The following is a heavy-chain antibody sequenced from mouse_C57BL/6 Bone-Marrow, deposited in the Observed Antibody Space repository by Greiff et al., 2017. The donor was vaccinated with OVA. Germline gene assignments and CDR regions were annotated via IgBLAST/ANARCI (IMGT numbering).Heavy chain of an antibody. CDR3: ARENFDY. Sequence: EVKLQESGGGLVQPGGSLKLSCAASGFTFSDYYMYWVRQTPEKRLEWVAYISNGGGSTYYPDTVKGRFTLSRDNAKNTLYLQMSRLKSEDTAMYYCARENFDYWGQGTTLTVSS. CDR1: GFTFSDYY. J-gene: IGHJ2*01. CDR2: ISNGGGST. V-gene: IGHV5-12*01.